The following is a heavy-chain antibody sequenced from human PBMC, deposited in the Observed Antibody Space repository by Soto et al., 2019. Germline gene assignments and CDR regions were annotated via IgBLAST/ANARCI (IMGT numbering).Heavy chain of an antibody. D-gene: IGHD6-13*01. Sequence: ASVKVSCKASGYTFTSYDINWVRQAAGQGLEWMGWMNPNSGNTGYAQKFQGRVTMTRNTSISTAYMELSRLRSDDTAVYYCARDSSSWSDFDYWGQGTLVTVSS. CDR1: GYTFTSYD. CDR2: MNPNSGNT. CDR3: ARDSSSWSDFDY. J-gene: IGHJ4*02. V-gene: IGHV1-8*01.